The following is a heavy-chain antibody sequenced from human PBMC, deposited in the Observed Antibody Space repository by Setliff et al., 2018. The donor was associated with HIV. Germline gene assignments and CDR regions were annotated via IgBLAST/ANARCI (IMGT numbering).Heavy chain of an antibody. CDR1: GGTFSSYA. D-gene: IGHD1-26*01. V-gene: IGHV1-69*13. Sequence: GASVKVSCKASGGTFSSYAISWVRQAPGQGLEWMGGIIPIFGTANYAQKFQGRVTITADESTSTAYMELSSLRSEDTAVYYCAREGTYSGTYWVRRVASFDIWGQGTMVTVSS. CDR2: IIPIFGTA. J-gene: IGHJ3*02. CDR3: AREGTYSGTYWVRRVASFDI.